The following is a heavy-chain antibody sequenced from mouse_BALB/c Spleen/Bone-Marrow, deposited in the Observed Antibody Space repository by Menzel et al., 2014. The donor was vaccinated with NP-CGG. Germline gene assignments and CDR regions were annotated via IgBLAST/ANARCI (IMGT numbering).Heavy chain of an antibody. Sequence: EVKLVESGGALVKPGGSLKLSCAASGFTFSSYGMSWVRQIPDKRLEWVAAISSGGGCAYYPDSVKGRFTISRDNAKNTLNLQMTSLKSEDTAMYYCARLRDDDYFDYWGQGTTLTVPS. CDR3: ARLRDDDYFDY. CDR1: GFTFSSYG. J-gene: IGHJ2*01. CDR2: ISSGGGCA. V-gene: IGHV5-6*01.